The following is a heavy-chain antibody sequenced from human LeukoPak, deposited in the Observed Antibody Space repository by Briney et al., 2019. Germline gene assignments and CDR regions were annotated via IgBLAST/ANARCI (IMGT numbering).Heavy chain of an antibody. CDR3: ARGRFYVFDI. Sequence: SETLSLTRGIYGGSLRDYSWTWIRQPPGQGLEWIGEINHRGNTNFNPSLKSRVTISVDTSKNQFSLKLTSVTAADTALYFCARGRFYVFDIWGQGTLVTVSS. D-gene: IGHD2/OR15-2a*01. V-gene: IGHV4-34*01. CDR1: GGSLRDYS. J-gene: IGHJ3*02. CDR2: INHRGNT.